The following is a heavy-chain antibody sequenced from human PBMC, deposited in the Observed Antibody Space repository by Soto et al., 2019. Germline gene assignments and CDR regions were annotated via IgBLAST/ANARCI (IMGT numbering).Heavy chain of an antibody. CDR2: ISYDGSNK. V-gene: IGHV3-30*18. D-gene: IGHD6-13*01. Sequence: GGSLRLSCAASGFTFSSYGMHWVRQAPGKGLEWVAVISYDGSNKYYADSVKGRFTISRDNSKNTLYLQMNSLRAEDTAVYYCAKGIAAAYDAFDIWGQGTMVTVSS. CDR1: GFTFSSYG. CDR3: AKGIAAAYDAFDI. J-gene: IGHJ3*02.